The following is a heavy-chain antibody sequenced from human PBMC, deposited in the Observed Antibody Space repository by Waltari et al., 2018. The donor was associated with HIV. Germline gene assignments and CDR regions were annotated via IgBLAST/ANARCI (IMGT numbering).Heavy chain of an antibody. V-gene: IGHV3-66*01. J-gene: IGHJ3*01. CDR1: GFTVSNNF. Sequence: EVQLVDSGGGLVQPGGSLRLSCAASGFTVSNNFMSWVRQAPGKGLELFSVINSDDRTYDEDAGKGRVTISRDNSKNTLYLQMNSLRVEDTAVYYCAREEAVTARGGIDVWGQGTMVTVSS. D-gene: IGHD3-10*01. CDR3: AREEAVTARGGIDV. CDR2: INSDDRT.